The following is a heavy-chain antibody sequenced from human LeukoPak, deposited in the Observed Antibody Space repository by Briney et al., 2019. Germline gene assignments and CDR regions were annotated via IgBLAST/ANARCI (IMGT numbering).Heavy chain of an antibody. V-gene: IGHV4-34*01. J-gene: IGHJ5*02. CDR2: INHSGST. CDR1: GGSFSGYY. Sequence: SETLSLTCAVYGGSFSGYYWSWIRQPPGKGLEWIGEINHSGSTNYNPSLKSRVTISVDTSKNQFSLKLSSVTAADTAVYYCARDSGYTGSAGWFDPWGQGTLVTVSS. D-gene: IGHD1-26*01. CDR3: ARDSGYTGSAGWFDP.